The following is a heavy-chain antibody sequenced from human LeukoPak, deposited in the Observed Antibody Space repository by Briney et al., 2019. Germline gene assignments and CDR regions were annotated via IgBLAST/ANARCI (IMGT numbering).Heavy chain of an antibody. CDR3: AKGVISGYPANRFDP. CDR1: GFTFSDYY. V-gene: IGHV3-30*18. CDR2: ISYDGGKA. Sequence: HAGGSLRLSCAASGFTFSDYYMSWIRQAPGKGLEWVAVISYDGGKAYYADSVKGRFTISRDNSKNTVYLQMSSLRAEDTAMYYCAKGVISGYPANRFDPWGQGTLVTVSS. D-gene: IGHD3-22*01. J-gene: IGHJ5*02.